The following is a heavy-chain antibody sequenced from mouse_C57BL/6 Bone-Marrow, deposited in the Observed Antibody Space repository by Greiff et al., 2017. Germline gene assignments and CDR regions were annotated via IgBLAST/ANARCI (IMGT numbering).Heavy chain of an antibody. V-gene: IGHV14-1*01. CDR1: GFNIKDYY. Sequence: VQLQQSGAELVRPEASVKLSCTASGFNIKDYYMHWVKQRPEQGLEWIGRIDPEDGDTEYAPKFQGKATMTADTSSNTAYLQLSSLTSEDTAVYYCTHSYYAMDYWGQGTSVTVSS. CDR2: IDPEDGDT. J-gene: IGHJ4*01. CDR3: THSYYAMDY.